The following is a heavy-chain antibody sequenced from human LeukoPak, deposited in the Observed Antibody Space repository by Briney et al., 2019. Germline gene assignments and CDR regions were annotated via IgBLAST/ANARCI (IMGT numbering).Heavy chain of an antibody. CDR3: ARGLIAAAGINY. Sequence: GGSLRLSCAASGFTFSSYAMSWVRQAPGKGLEWVSAISGSGGSTYYADSVKGRFTISRDNSKNTFYLQMNSLRAEDTAVYYCARGLIAAAGINYWGQGTLVTVFS. D-gene: IGHD6-13*01. J-gene: IGHJ4*02. V-gene: IGHV3-23*01. CDR2: ISGSGGST. CDR1: GFTFSSYA.